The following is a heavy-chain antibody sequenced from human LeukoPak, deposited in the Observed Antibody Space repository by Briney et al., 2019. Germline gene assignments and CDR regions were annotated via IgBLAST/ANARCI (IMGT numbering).Heavy chain of an antibody. V-gene: IGHV3-21*01. J-gene: IGHJ4*02. CDR2: ISSSSSYI. CDR1: GFTFSSYS. D-gene: IGHD2-15*01. CDR3: ARSVVVAAATRGSDY. Sequence: PGGSLRLSSAASGFTFSSYSMNWVRQAPGKGLEWVSSISSSSSYIYYADSVKGRFTISRDNAKNSLYLQMNSLRAEDTAVYYCARSVVVAAATRGSDYWGQGTLVTVSS.